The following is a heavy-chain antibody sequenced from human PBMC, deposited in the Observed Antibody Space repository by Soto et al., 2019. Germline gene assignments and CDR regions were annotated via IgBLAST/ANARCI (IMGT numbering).Heavy chain of an antibody. V-gene: IGHV1-69*01. Sequence: QVQLVQSGAEVKKPGSSVKVSCKASGGTFSSYAISWVRQAPGQGLEWMGGIIPIFCTANYAQKFQGRVTSTADETTSTAYMELRSLRSEDTAVYYCARVSREYCSGRSCHPYWYFDLWGRGTLVTVSS. J-gene: IGHJ2*01. D-gene: IGHD2-15*01. CDR1: GGTFSSYA. CDR3: ARVSREYCSGRSCHPYWYFDL. CDR2: IIPIFCTA.